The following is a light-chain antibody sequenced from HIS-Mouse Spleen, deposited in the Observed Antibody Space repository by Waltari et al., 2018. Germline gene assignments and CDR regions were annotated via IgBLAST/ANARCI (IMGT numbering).Light chain of an antibody. CDR1: SSDVGSYNL. Sequence: QSALTQPASVSGSPGQSITISCTGTSSDVGSYNLVSWYQQHPGKAPKLMIYEGSKRPPGVSNRLSGSKSGNTASLTISGLQAEDEADYYCCSYAGSSTFEVFGGGTKLTVL. J-gene: IGLJ2*01. V-gene: IGLV2-23*03. CDR3: CSYAGSSTFEV. CDR2: EGS.